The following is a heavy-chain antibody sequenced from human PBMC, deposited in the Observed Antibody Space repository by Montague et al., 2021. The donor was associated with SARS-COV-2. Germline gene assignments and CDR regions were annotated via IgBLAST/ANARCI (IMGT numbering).Heavy chain of an antibody. D-gene: IGHD3-3*01. Sequence: SETLSLTCTVSGGSISSYYWSWIRQPPGKGLEWIGNTYYSGSTNXXPSLKSRVTISVDTSKNQFSLKLSSVTAADTAVYYCARVSDFWSGYYTAVGAFDIWGQGAMVTVSS. J-gene: IGHJ3*02. CDR2: TYYSGST. CDR3: ARVSDFWSGYYTAVGAFDI. V-gene: IGHV4-59*01. CDR1: GGSISSYY.